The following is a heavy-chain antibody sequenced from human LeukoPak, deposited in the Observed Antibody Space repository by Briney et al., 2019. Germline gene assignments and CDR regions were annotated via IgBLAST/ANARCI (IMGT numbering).Heavy chain of an antibody. Sequence: GGSLRLSCTASGFPLSSYSINWVRQAPGKGLEWISYISSSSSNIYYLDSVQGRLTVSRDNERNSLFLQIDSPRAEDTAVYYCVRVKGTYFDYWGQGSLVTVSA. D-gene: IGHD1-1*01. CDR3: VRVKGTYFDY. J-gene: IGHJ4*02. V-gene: IGHV3-48*01. CDR1: GFPLSSYS. CDR2: ISSSSSNI.